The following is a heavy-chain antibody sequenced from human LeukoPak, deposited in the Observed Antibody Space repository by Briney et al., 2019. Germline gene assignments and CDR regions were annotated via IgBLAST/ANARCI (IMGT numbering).Heavy chain of an antibody. J-gene: IGHJ4*02. CDR1: GFTFNTYN. Sequence: GGSLRLSCAASGFTFNTYNMNWVRQAPGKGPEWLANINQAGSVQNYVDSVRGRSTISRDNAKNSLFLQMNSLRAEDTAVYYCARAVRGGADTYWGQGTLVAVSS. CDR3: ARAVRGGADTY. CDR2: INQAGSVQ. V-gene: IGHV3-7*04. D-gene: IGHD3-10*02.